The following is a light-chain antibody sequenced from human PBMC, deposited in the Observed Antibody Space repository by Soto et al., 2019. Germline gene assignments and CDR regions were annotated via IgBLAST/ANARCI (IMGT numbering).Light chain of an antibody. CDR1: SSDVGGYNY. J-gene: IGLJ3*02. CDR2: EVS. V-gene: IGLV2-14*01. Sequence: QSALTQPASVSGSPGQSITISCTGTSSDVGGYNYVSWYQQHPGKAPKLMIYEVSNRPSGVSNRFSGSKSGNTVSLTISGLQAEDEADYYCSSYTSRSTRVFGGGTKLTVL. CDR3: SSYTSRSTRV.